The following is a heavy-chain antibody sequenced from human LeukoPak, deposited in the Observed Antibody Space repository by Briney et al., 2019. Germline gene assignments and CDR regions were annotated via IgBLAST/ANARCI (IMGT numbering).Heavy chain of an antibody. V-gene: IGHV3-73*01. Sequence: GGSLRLSCGTSGFTFGGFTMHWVRQASGKGLEWVGRNRSKTDNYATSYAASVKGRFTISRDDSKNTAYLQMNSLEIEDTAVYFCAGHGTFTNYYYTMDVWGQGTTVTVSS. CDR1: GFTFGGFT. CDR3: AGHGTFTNYYYTMDV. D-gene: IGHD2-8*01. J-gene: IGHJ6*02. CDR2: NRSKTDNYAT.